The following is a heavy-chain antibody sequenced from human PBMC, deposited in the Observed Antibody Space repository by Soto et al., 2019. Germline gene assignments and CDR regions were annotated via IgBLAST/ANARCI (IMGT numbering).Heavy chain of an antibody. CDR3: ARTTTVAGTPEFDY. V-gene: IGHV3-30*09. CDR2: ISYDGSSK. Sequence: QVQLVESGGGVVQPGRSLRLSCAASGFTFGSFSLHWVRQAPGKGLEWLALISYDGSSKYNADSVKGRFAISRDNSKNTVYLQLNSLKPEDTAVYYCARTTTVAGTPEFDYWGQGTLVTASS. CDR1: GFTFGSFS. J-gene: IGHJ4*02. D-gene: IGHD6-19*01.